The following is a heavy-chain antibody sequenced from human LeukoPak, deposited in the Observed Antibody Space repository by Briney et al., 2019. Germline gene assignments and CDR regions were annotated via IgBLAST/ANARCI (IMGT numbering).Heavy chain of an antibody. CDR1: GFTVSSNY. Sequence: GGSLRLSCVASGFTVSSNYMSWVRQAPGKGLEWVSLIYSGGSTYYADSVKGRFIISRDNSKNTLYLQMNSLRAEDTAVYYCARGIAVWGQGTLVTVSS. V-gene: IGHV3-53*01. D-gene: IGHD6-13*01. CDR3: ARGIAV. J-gene: IGHJ4*02. CDR2: IYSGGST.